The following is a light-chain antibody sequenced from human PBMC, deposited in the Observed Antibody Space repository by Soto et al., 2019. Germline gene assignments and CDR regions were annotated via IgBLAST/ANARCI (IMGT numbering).Light chain of an antibody. J-gene: IGLJ1*01. V-gene: IGLV2-23*01. CDR3: CAYAGSSTHV. CDR2: EGS. Sequence: QSALTQPASVSGSPGQSITISCTGSSGDLGTYNLVSWYQQHPGKAPKLMLYEGSQRPSGVSNRFSGSKSGNTASLTISGLQADDEADYYCCAYAGSSTHVFGTGTKVTVL. CDR1: SGDLGTYNL.